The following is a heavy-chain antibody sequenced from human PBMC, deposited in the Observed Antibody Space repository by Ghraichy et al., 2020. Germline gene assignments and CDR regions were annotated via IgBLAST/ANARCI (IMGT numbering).Heavy chain of an antibody. CDR2: ISGSGGST. CDR1: GFTFSSYA. CDR3: AKDLRNQWLVRESAAFDN. Sequence: GGSLRLSCAASGFTFSSYAMSWVRQAPGKGLEWVSAISGSGGSTYYADSVKGRFTISRDNSKNTLYLQMNSLRAEDTAVYYCAKDLRNQWLVRESAAFDNWGQGTMVTVSS. D-gene: IGHD6-19*01. V-gene: IGHV3-23*01. J-gene: IGHJ3*02.